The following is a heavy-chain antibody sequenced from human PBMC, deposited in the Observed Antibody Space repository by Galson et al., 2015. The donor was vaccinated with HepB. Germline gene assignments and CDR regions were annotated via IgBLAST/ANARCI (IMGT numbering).Heavy chain of an antibody. CDR2: INPNSGGT. D-gene: IGHD3-10*01. J-gene: IGHJ4*02. V-gene: IGHV1-2*02. Sequence: QSGAEVKKPGESLRISCKASGYTFTGYYMHWVRQAPGQGLEWMGWINPNSGGTNYAQKFQGRVTMTRDTSISTAYMELSRLRSDDTAVYYCASTYYGSGSYRDYWGQGTMVTVSS. CDR3: ASTYYGSGSYRDY. CDR1: GYTFTGYY.